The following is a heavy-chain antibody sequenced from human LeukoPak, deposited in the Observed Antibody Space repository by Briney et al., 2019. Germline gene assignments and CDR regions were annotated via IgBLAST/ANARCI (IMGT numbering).Heavy chain of an antibody. CDR3: AREGGLYYDFL. CDR1: GFAFSSYS. D-gene: IGHD3-3*01. Sequence: GGSLRLSCAASGFAFSSYSMNWVRQAPGKGLEWVSSISSSSSYIYYADSVKGRFTISRDNAKNSLYLQMNSLRAEDTAVYYCAREGGLYYDFLWGQGTLVTVSS. V-gene: IGHV3-21*01. J-gene: IGHJ4*02. CDR2: ISSSSSYI.